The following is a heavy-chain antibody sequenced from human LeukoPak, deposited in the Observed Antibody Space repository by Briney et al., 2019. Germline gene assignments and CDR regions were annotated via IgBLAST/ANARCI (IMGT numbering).Heavy chain of an antibody. CDR3: ARDSTYWYDSGSSGPHYFDY. CDR1: GFIFSNYA. V-gene: IGHV3-30*01. J-gene: IGHJ4*02. D-gene: IGHD3-10*01. CDR2: ISSDGSKT. Sequence: GGSLRLSCAASGFIFSNYAMHWVRQAPGKGLEWVALISSDGSKTYHADSVKGRFSISRHNSKNTLYLQLNSLRAEDTSVYYCARDSTYWYDSGSSGPHYFDYWGQGTLVTVSS.